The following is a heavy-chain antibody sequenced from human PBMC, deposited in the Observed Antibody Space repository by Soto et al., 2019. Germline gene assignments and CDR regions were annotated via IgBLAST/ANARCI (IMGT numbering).Heavy chain of an antibody. CDR3: ARAISGYVT. CDR1: GITFSTYA. CDR2: INAGNGNT. Sequence: ASVKVSCKASGITFSTYAIHWVRQAPGQGLEWMGWINAGNGNTRYSQKFQGRVTLTRDTSASTTYMDLSSLRSEDTAIYYCARAISGYVTWGQGTLDTVSS. J-gene: IGHJ4*02. V-gene: IGHV1-3*01. D-gene: IGHD5-12*01.